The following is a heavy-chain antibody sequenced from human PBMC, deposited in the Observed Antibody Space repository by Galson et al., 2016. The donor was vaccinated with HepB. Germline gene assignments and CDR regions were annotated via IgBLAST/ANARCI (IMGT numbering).Heavy chain of an antibody. D-gene: IGHD3-10*01. CDR2: INYSGTT. CDR1: GGSIWDSRYF. V-gene: IGHV4-39*01. CDR3: ARLEISGSGNFFDF. J-gene: IGHJ4*02. Sequence: ETLSLTCSVSGGSIWDSRYFWTRVRQPPGERPEWIGSINYSGTTYYHASLKSRVTLSMDTSRSQFSLKMRSVTAADTAMYYCARLEISGSGNFFDFRGQGILVTVSS.